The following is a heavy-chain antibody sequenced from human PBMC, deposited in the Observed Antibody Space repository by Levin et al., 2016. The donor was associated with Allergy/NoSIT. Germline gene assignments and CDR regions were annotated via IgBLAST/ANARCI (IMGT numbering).Heavy chain of an antibody. J-gene: IGHJ4*02. CDR3: ARVPERFGESGDY. Sequence: GESLKISCAASRLSGVTLGTYWLHWVRQGPGKGLAWVASMNSDGSDIRYADSVKGRSTVSRDNAGNSLYLQMDNLRHEDTAIYYCARVPERFGESGDYWGQGTLVTVSP. V-gene: IGHV3-74*01. D-gene: IGHD3-10*01. CDR2: MNSDGSDI. CDR1: RLSGVTLGTYW.